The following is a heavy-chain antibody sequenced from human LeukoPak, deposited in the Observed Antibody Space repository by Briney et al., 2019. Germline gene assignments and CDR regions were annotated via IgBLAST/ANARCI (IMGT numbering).Heavy chain of an antibody. J-gene: IGHJ6*04. Sequence: GGSLRLSCAASGFTFSSYGMHWVRRAPGKGLEWVAVISYDGSNKYYADSVKGRFTISRDNSKNTLYLQMNSLRAEDTAVYYCAKDRDMTTDYGMDVWGKGTTVTVSS. V-gene: IGHV3-30*18. CDR3: AKDRDMTTDYGMDV. CDR1: GFTFSSYG. D-gene: IGHD4-17*01. CDR2: ISYDGSNK.